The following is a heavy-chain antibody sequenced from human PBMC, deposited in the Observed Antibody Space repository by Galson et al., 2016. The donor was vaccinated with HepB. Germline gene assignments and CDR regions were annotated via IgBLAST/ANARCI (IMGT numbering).Heavy chain of an antibody. J-gene: IGHJ4*02. CDR3: ARSLGDYVSLDFDY. D-gene: IGHD4-17*01. CDR1: GFTFSSYA. Sequence: SLRLSCAASGFTFSSYAMHWVRQAPGRGLEWVAVLWYDGSNEKYADSVRGRLTISRDNSKNTLFLQFNSLRAEDTAVYYCARSLGDYVSLDFDYLGQGTLVTVSS. CDR2: LWYDGSNE. V-gene: IGHV3-33*01.